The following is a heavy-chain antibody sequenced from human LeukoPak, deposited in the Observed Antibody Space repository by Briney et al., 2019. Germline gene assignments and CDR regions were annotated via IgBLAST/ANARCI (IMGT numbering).Heavy chain of an antibody. J-gene: IGHJ4*02. D-gene: IGHD5-18*01. V-gene: IGHV4-59*08. CDR1: GASISSYY. Sequence: SETLSLTCTVSGASISSYYYNWIRQTAGRGLEWIGYIYYSGSTNYNPSLKSRVTISVDTSKNQFSLKLSSVTAADTAMYYCARSTAMVVFDYWGQETLVTVSS. CDR2: IYYSGST. CDR3: ARSTAMVVFDY.